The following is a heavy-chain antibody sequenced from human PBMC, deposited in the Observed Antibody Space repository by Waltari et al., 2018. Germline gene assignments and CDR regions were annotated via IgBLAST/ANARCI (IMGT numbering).Heavy chain of an antibody. D-gene: IGHD3-22*01. J-gene: IGHJ4*02. CDR3: ARHAGSGYYFHTLFDY. Sequence: QVQLQESGPGLVKPSETLSLTCAVSGYSISSGSYWGWIRQPPGKGLEWIGSIYHSGSTYYNPSLKSRVTISVDTSKNQFSLKLSSVTAADTAVYYCARHAGSGYYFHTLFDYWGQGTLVTVSS. V-gene: IGHV4-38-2*01. CDR2: IYHSGST. CDR1: GYSISSGSY.